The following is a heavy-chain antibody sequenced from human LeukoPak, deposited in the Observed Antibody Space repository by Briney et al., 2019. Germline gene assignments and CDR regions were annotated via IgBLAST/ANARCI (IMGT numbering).Heavy chain of an antibody. V-gene: IGHV1-69*13. CDR2: IIPIFGTA. J-gene: IGHJ6*03. D-gene: IGHD6-19*01. CDR1: GGTFSSYA. Sequence: GPSVKVSCKASGGTFSSYAISWVRQAPGQGLGWMGGIIPIFGTANYAQKFQGRVTITADESTSTAYMELSSLRSEDTAVYYCAGSPPPSYYYYMDVWGKGTTVTVSS. CDR3: AGSPPPSYYYYMDV.